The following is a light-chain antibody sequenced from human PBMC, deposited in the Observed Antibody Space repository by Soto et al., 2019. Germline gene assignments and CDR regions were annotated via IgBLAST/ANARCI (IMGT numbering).Light chain of an antibody. CDR2: ETS. CDR1: QSVAKY. Sequence: EIALTQSPATLSLSPGDGATLSCRASQSVAKYLVWYQQKPGQSPRLLIYETSERASGVPARFSGSGSGTDFTLTISSLEPEDFASYDCQQRVSGPWTFGQGTRVEF. J-gene: IGKJ1*01. V-gene: IGKV3-11*01. CDR3: QQRVSGPWT.